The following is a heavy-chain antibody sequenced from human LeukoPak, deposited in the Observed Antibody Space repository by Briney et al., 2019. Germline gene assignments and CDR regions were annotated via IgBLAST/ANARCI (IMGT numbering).Heavy chain of an antibody. CDR2: IIPIFGTA. D-gene: IGHD5-18*01. CDR3: ARDPDTASSMDV. CDR1: GGTFSSYA. V-gene: IGHV1-69*06. Sequence: SVKVFCKASGGTFSSYAISWVRQAPGQGLEWMGGIIPIFGTANYAQKFQGRVTITADKSTSTAYMELSSLRSEDTAVYYCARDPDTASSMDVWGKGTTVTVSS. J-gene: IGHJ6*04.